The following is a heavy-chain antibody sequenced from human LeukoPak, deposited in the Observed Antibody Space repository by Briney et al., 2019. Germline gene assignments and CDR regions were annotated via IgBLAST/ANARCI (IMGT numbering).Heavy chain of an antibody. D-gene: IGHD4-23*01. CDR1: GYTFTGYY. V-gene: IGHV1-2*02. CDR2: INPNSGGT. J-gene: IGHJ4*02. Sequence: ASVKVSCKASGYTFTGYYMHWVRQAPGQGLEWVGWINPNSGGTNYAQKFQGRVTMTRDTSISTAYMELSRLRSDDTAVYYCARDGNSVHGFDYWGQGTLVTVSS. CDR3: ARDGNSVHGFDY.